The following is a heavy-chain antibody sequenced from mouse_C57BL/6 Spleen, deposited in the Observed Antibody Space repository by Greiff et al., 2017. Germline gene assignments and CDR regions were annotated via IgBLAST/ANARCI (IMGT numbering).Heavy chain of an antibody. V-gene: IGHV1-22*01. Sequence: EVQLQESGPELVKPGASVKMSCKASGYTFTDYNMHWVKQSHGKSLEWIGYINPNNGGTSYNQKFKGKATLTVNKSSSTAYMELRSLTSEDSAVYYCASLYGYYFDYWGQGTTLTVSS. CDR1: GYTFTDYN. CDR3: ASLYGYYFDY. J-gene: IGHJ2*01. CDR2: INPNNGGT. D-gene: IGHD2-12*01.